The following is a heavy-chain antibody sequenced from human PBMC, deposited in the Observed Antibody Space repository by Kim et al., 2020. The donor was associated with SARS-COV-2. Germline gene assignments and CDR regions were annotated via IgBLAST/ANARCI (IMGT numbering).Heavy chain of an antibody. D-gene: IGHD3-22*01. J-gene: IGHJ4*02. Sequence: VKGRFTISRDNSKNTLYLQMNSLRAEDTAVYYCARDRRYYYDSSGYYFDYWGQGTLVTVSS. CDR3: ARDRRYYYDSSGYYFDY. V-gene: IGHV3-30*01.